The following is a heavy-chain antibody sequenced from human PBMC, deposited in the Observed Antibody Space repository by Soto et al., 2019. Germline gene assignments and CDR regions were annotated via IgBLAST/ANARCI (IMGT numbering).Heavy chain of an antibody. J-gene: IGHJ3*02. Sequence: SETLSLTCAVSGGSISSSNWWSWVRQPPGKGLEWIGYIYYSGSTNYNPSLKSRVTISVDTSKNQFSLKLSSVTAADTAVYYCARQHYYGSGSYYNGHDAFDIWGQGTMVTVSS. CDR1: GGSISSSNW. D-gene: IGHD3-10*01. V-gene: IGHV4-4*02. CDR3: ARQHYYGSGSYYNGHDAFDI. CDR2: IYYSGST.